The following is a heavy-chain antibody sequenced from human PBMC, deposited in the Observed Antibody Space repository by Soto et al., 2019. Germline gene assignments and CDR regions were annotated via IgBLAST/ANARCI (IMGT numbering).Heavy chain of an antibody. J-gene: IGHJ5*02. Sequence: ASVKVSCKASGYTFTSYDINWVRQATGQGLEWMGWMNPNSGNTGYAQKFQGRVTMTRNTSISTAYMELSSLRSEDTAVYYRARERRAALDWFDPWGQGTLVTVSS. V-gene: IGHV1-8*01. CDR3: ARERRAALDWFDP. D-gene: IGHD6-6*01. CDR2: MNPNSGNT. CDR1: GYTFTSYD.